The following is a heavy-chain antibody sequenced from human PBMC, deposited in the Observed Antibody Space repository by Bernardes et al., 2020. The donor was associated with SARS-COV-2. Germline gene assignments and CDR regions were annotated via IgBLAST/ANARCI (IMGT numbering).Heavy chain of an antibody. CDR3: ARYNWEWLPPRRGMDV. Sequence: GGSLRLSCAASGFTFRSYSMTWVRLAPGKGLEWVSAISGNDGVTMYADSVKGRFTISRDNSRNTLYLQMNSLRAEDTALYYCARYNWEWLPPRRGMDVWGQGTTVTVSS. CDR2: ISGNDGVT. V-gene: IGHV3-23*01. CDR1: GFTFRSYS. D-gene: IGHD3-3*01. J-gene: IGHJ6*02.